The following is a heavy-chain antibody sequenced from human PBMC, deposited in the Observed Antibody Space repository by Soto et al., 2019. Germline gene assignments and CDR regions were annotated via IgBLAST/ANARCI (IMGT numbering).Heavy chain of an antibody. CDR1: GYSFTSYW. CDR3: ARPIAAADEGGHYYYYGMDV. Sequence: GESLKISCKGSGYSFTSYWISWVRQMPGKGLEWMGRIDPSDSYTNYSPSFQGHVTISADKSISTAYLQWSSLKASDTAMYYCARPIAAADEGGHYYYYGMDVWGQGTTVTVSS. V-gene: IGHV5-10-1*01. D-gene: IGHD6-13*01. J-gene: IGHJ6*02. CDR2: IDPSDSYT.